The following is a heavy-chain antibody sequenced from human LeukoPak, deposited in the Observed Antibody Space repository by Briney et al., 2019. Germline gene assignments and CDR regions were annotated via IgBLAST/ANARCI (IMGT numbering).Heavy chain of an antibody. Sequence: GASVKVSCKASGYSFTRYGMSWVRQAPGQGPEWVGWISGSNGNTNYAQKFQGRVTLTTDTSTSTAYMELRSLRSDDTPVYYCARSGRGTYYCFDWWGQGTPVTVSS. CDR3: ARSGRGTYYCFDW. J-gene: IGHJ4*02. CDR2: ISGSNGNT. V-gene: IGHV1-18*04. D-gene: IGHD3-10*01. CDR1: GYSFTRYG.